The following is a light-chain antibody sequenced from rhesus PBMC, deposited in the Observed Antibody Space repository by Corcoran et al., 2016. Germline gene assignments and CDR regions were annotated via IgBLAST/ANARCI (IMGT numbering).Light chain of an antibody. CDR3: QHGYGITPT. V-gene: IGKV1-25*01. CDR1: QAISNN. Sequence: DIQMTQSPSSLSASVGDRVTITCQASQAISNNLAWYQQKPGKVPKLLIYKASTLQSGAPSRFSGSGSGTVFTLTISSLQPEDFATYYCQHGYGITPTFGQVTKVEIK. CDR2: KAS. J-gene: IGKJ1*01.